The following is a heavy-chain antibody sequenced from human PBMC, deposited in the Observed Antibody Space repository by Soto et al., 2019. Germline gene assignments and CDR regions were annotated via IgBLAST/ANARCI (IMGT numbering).Heavy chain of an antibody. CDR1: GFTFSSYS. D-gene: IGHD6-13*01. J-gene: IGHJ5*02. V-gene: IGHV3-21*01. CDR3: ARDSDPPGIAAAYWFDP. Sequence: GGSLRLSCAASGFTFSSYSMNWVRQAPGKGLEWVSSISSSSSYIYYADSVKGRFTISRDNAKNSLYLQMNSLRAEDTAVYYCARDSDPPGIAAAYWFDPWGQGTLVTVSS. CDR2: ISSSSSYI.